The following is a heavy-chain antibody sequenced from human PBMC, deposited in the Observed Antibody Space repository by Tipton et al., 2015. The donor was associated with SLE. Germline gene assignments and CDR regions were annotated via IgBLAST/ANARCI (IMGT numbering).Heavy chain of an antibody. CDR3: ARVFSTMGGGY. CDR2: IRAHNGET. J-gene: IGHJ4*02. V-gene: IGHV1-18*01. CDR1: GYTFTNYI. D-gene: IGHD1-1*01. Sequence: QSGAEVREPGASVKVSCQTSGYTFTNYILMWVRQAPGQGLEWLGWIRAHNGETNFAQRLQGRVTMATDTSTSTAYLELRSLRYDGTAMYYCARVFSTMGGGYWGQGTLVTVSS.